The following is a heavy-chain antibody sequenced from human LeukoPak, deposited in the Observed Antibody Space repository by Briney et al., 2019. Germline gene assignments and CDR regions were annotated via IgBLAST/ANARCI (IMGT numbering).Heavy chain of an antibody. Sequence: ASVKVSCKASGYTFTGYYMHWVRQAPGQGLEWMGWINPNSGGTNYAQKFQGRVTMTRDTSTSTVYMELSSLRSEDTAVYYCARGGSKYDYVWGSYRYYGGPDYWGQGTLVTVSS. CDR1: GYTFTGYY. CDR3: ARGGSKYDYVWGSYRYYGGPDY. J-gene: IGHJ4*02. D-gene: IGHD3-16*02. CDR2: INPNSGGT. V-gene: IGHV1-2*02.